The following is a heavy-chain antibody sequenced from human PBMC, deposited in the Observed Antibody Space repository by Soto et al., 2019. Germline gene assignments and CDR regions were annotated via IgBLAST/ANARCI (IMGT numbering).Heavy chain of an antibody. CDR2: IYWDNDR. J-gene: IGHJ4*02. D-gene: IGHD1-20*01. V-gene: IGHV2-5*02. CDR1: GFSLGTSGVG. CDR3: AHRRGGYNWEDGDFDY. Sequence: QITLKESGPTLVKPTQTLTLTCTFSGFSLGTSGVGVGWIRQPPGKALESLALIYWDNDRRYNPSLKSRLAITKDTSKNQVVLTMTNVDPVDTATYYCAHRRGGYNWEDGDFDYWGPGTLVTVSS.